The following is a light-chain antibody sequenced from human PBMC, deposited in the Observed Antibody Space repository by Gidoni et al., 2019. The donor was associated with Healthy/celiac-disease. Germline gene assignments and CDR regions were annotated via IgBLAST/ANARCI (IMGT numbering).Light chain of an antibody. Sequence: QPVLTQPPSASGTPGQMVTISCSGSSSNIGSNTVNWYQQLPGTAHKLLIYSNNQRPSGVPARFSGSKSGTSASLAISGLQSEDEADYYCAAWDDSLNGYVFGTGTKVTVL. CDR2: SNN. CDR3: AAWDDSLNGYV. CDR1: SSNIGSNT. V-gene: IGLV1-44*01. J-gene: IGLJ1*01.